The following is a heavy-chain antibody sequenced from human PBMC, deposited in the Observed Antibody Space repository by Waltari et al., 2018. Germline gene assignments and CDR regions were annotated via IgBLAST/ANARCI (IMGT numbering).Heavy chain of an antibody. J-gene: IGHJ4*02. CDR3: ARTPDRDYYGSGSLDY. CDR1: GFTFSSYW. CDR2: IKQDGSEK. V-gene: IGHV3-7*01. D-gene: IGHD3-10*01. Sequence: EVQLVESGGGLVQPGGSLRLSCAASGFTFSSYWMSWVRQAPGKGLEWVANIKQDGSEKYYVDSVKGRFTIARDNAKNSLYLQMNSLRAEDTAVYYCARTPDRDYYGSGSLDYWGQGTLVTVSS.